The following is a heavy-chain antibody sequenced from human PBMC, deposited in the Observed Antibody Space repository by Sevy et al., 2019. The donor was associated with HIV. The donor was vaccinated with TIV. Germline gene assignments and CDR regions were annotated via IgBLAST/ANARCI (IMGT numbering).Heavy chain of an antibody. Sequence: ASVKVSCKPSGYIFSSYSITWVRQAPGEGLEWMGWISTSNGNTDFTQNLQDRVTMTAETSKYTVYMERKNLTSDDTAVYYCARGTYLDFWGKGTTVTVSS. CDR1: GYIFSSYS. V-gene: IGHV1-18*01. CDR2: ISTSNGNT. J-gene: IGHJ6*03. CDR3: ARGTYLDF.